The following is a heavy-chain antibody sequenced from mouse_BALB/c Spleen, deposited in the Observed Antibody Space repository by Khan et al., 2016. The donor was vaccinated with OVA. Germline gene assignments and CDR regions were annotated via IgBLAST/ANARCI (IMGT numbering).Heavy chain of an antibody. Sequence: VQLQQSGTVLARPGASVKMSCKASGYSFTSYWMYWIKQRPGQGLEWIGGIYPGNSDTSYNQKFKGKAKLTAGTSASTAYMEFSSLTKSYSSFYYCTMGGYSSFAYWAQGTLVTVSA. D-gene: IGHD1-3*01. CDR3: TMGGYSSFAY. CDR1: GYSFTSYW. V-gene: IGHV1-5*01. CDR2: IYPGNSDT. J-gene: IGHJ3*01.